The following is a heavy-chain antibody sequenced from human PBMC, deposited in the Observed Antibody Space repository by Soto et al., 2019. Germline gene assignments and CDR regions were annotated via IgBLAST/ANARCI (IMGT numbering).Heavy chain of an antibody. D-gene: IGHD2-15*01. CDR3: VVQSGGWLLPFDW. V-gene: IGHV2-5*02. J-gene: IGHJ4*02. Sequence: QITLKESSPTLVKPTQSLTLACTFSGFSLSSSDVGVGWVQQPPGKPLEWLALIYWGDDKRYSPSLQSRLSITRDTSKNQVVLSMTNMDPKDTATYYRVVQSGGWLLPFDWWGQGTLVTVSS. CDR2: IYWGDDK. CDR1: GFSLSSSDVG.